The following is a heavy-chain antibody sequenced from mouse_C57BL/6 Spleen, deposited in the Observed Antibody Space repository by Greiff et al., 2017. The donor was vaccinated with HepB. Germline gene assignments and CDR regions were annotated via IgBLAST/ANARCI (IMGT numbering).Heavy chain of an antibody. CDR2: IYPGDGDT. J-gene: IGHJ4*01. V-gene: IGHV1-82*01. CDR3: ARSRGYGNYVGYYAMDY. CDR1: GYAFSSSW. Sequence: VQLVESGPELVKPGASVKISCKASGYAFSSSWMNWVKQRPGKGLEWIGRIYPGDGDTNYNGKFKGKATLTADKSSSTAYMQLSSLTSEDSAVYFCARSRGYGNYVGYYAMDYWGQGTSVTVSS. D-gene: IGHD2-1*01.